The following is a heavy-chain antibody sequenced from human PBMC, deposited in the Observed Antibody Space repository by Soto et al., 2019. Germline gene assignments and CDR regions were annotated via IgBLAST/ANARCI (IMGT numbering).Heavy chain of an antibody. J-gene: IGHJ4*02. CDR3: ARRDYGDYSFDY. Sequence: PSETLSLTCTVSGGSISSSSYYWGWIRQPPGKGLEWIGSIYYSGSTYYNPSLKSRVTISVDTSKNQFSLKLSSVTAADTAVYYCARRDYGDYSFDYWGQGTLVTVSS. CDR2: IYYSGST. D-gene: IGHD4-17*01. V-gene: IGHV4-39*01. CDR1: GGSISSSSYY.